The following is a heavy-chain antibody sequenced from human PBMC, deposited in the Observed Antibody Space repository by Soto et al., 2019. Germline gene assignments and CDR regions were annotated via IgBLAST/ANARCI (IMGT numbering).Heavy chain of an antibody. V-gene: IGHV4-34*01. CDR2: INHSGST. CDR3: ARDNGREQYYDSSGYWYYFDY. CDR1: GGSFSGYY. J-gene: IGHJ4*02. D-gene: IGHD3-22*01. Sequence: SETLSLTCAVYGGSFSGYYWSWIRQPPGKGLEWIGEINHSGSTNYNPSLKSRVTISVDTSKNQFSVKLSSVTAADTAVYYCARDNGREQYYDSSGYWYYFDYRGQGTLVT.